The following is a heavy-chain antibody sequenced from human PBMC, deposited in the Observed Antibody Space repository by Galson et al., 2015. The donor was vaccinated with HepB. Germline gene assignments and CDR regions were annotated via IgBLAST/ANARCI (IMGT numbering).Heavy chain of an antibody. CDR3: ARGYTVSWYSGLGY. V-gene: IGHV3-53*01. Sequence: SLRLSCAASGFTVSTTHMSWVRQAPGKGLEWVSLIYSGGDAYYADSVKGRFTISRDTSKNTLYLQMNTLRAEDTAVYYCARGYTVSWYSGLGYWGQGTLVTVSS. CDR2: IYSGGDA. J-gene: IGHJ4*02. D-gene: IGHD6-13*01. CDR1: GFTVSTTH.